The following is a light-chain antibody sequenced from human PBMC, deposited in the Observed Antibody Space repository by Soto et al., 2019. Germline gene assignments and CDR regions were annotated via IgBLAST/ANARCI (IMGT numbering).Light chain of an antibody. Sequence: EIVLTQSPGTLSLSPGERATLSCRASQSLSSSYLAWYQQKPGQAPRLLIYGASSRATGIPDRFSGSGSGTDFTLTISRLEPEDFAVYYCQQYGSSLTVGGGTEVEIK. CDR2: GAS. J-gene: IGKJ4*01. CDR1: QSLSSSY. CDR3: QQYGSSLT. V-gene: IGKV3-20*01.